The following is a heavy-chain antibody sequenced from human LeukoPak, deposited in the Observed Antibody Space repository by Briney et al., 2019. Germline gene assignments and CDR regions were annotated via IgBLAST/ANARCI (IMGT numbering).Heavy chain of an antibody. CDR3: AKSSVTLIPLYYYYYMDV. Sequence: GASVKVSCKASGGTFSSYAISWVRQAPGQGLGWMGGIIPIFGTANYAQKFQGRVTITADESTSTAYMELSSLRSEDTAVYYCAKSSVTLIPLYYYYYMDVWGKGTTVTISS. CDR2: IIPIFGTA. CDR1: GGTFSSYA. D-gene: IGHD4-17*01. J-gene: IGHJ6*03. V-gene: IGHV1-69*13.